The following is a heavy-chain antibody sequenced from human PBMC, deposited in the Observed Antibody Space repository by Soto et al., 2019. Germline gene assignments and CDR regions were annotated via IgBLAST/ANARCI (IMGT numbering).Heavy chain of an antibody. CDR1: GGSISSGSYY. V-gene: IGHV4-31*03. Sequence: SETLSLTCTVSGGSISSGSYYWSWIRQHPGKGLEWIGYIYYSGSTYYNPSLKSRVTISVDTSKNQFSLKLSSVTAADTAVYYCAKALRDIVVVPAVENPYYYYYMDVWGKGTTVTVSS. D-gene: IGHD2-2*01. CDR3: AKALRDIVVVPAVENPYYYYYMDV. J-gene: IGHJ6*03. CDR2: IYYSGST.